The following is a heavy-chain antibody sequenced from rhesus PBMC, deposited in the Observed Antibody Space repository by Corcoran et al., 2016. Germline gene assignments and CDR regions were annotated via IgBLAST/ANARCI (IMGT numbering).Heavy chain of an antibody. J-gene: IGHJ1*01. CDR3: ARRSWNNDFEF. CDR2: IPYSGGP. CDR1: GGSISSGYYY. Sequence: QVQLQESGPGLVKPSETLSLTCAVSGGSISSGYYYWSWIRQPPGKGLEWIGSIPYSGGPSYNPSLKRRVTISRDTSKNQFSLKLSSVTAADTAVYYCARRSWNNDFEFWGQGALVTVSS. V-gene: IGHV4-122*02. D-gene: IGHD1-20*01.